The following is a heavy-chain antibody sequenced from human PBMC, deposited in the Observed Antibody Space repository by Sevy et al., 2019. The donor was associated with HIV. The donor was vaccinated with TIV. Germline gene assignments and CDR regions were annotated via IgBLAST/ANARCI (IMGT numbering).Heavy chain of an antibody. J-gene: IGHJ6*02. CDR1: GFTFSNYA. CDR2: ISYHGRDK. V-gene: IGHV3-30*18. Sequence: GGSLRLSCAATGFTFSNYAMHWVRQAPGKGLEWVAVISYHGRDKFYAESVKGRSTISRDNSKNMLYLQMNSLRAEDTAVYYCAKDFTGYNGMDVWGQGTMVTVSS. CDR3: AKDFTGYNGMDV. D-gene: IGHD3-9*01.